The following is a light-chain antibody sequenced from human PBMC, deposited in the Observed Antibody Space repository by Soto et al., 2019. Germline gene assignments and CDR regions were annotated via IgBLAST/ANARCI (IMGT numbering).Light chain of an antibody. CDR1: QSLSTKY. Sequence: EIVLTQSPGTLSLSLGERATLSCRAGQSLSTKYVAWYQQKPGQAPSLLIYGTSNRAAGIPDRFSGSGSGTEFSRTISRLESEDSAVYYCQHYGASPPDTFGQGTKLEIK. J-gene: IGKJ2*01. CDR3: QHYGASPPDT. CDR2: GTS. V-gene: IGKV3-20*01.